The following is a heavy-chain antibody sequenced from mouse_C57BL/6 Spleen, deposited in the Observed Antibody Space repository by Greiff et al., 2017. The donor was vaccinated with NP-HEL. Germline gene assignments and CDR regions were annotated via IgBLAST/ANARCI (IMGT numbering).Heavy chain of an antibody. J-gene: IGHJ3*01. CDR1: GFNIKDDY. CDR2: IDPENGDT. D-gene: IGHD2-1*01. Sequence: VQLQQSGAELVRPGASVKLSCTASGFNIKDDYMHWVKQRPEQGLEWIGWIDPENGDTEYASKFQGKATITADTSSNTAYLQLSSLTSEDTAVYYCTFVYYGNYVWFAYWGQGTLVTVSA. V-gene: IGHV14-4*01. CDR3: TFVYYGNYVWFAY.